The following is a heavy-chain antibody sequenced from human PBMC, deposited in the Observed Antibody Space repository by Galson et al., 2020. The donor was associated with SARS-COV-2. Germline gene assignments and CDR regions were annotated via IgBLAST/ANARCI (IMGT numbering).Heavy chain of an antibody. CDR3: ARRADSSSCFGFDY. CDR2: ISHSGST. CDR1: VGSFSDYY. Sequence: SETLSLTCAVYVGSFSDYYWTWIRQPPGKGLEWIGEISHSGSTNYNPSLKSRVTISVDTSKNQFSLRLTSVTAADTAVYYCARRADSSSCFGFDYWGQGTLVTFSS. D-gene: IGHD2-2*01. V-gene: IGHV4-34*01. J-gene: IGHJ4*02.